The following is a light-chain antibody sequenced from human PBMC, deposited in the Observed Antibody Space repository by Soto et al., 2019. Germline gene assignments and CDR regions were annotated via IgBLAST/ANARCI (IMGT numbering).Light chain of an antibody. CDR1: KLGDKY. Sequence: SYELTQAPSVSVSPGQTASITCSGAKLGDKYACWYQQKPGQSPVLVIYQDRRRPSGIPERFSGSNSENTATLTITGTQAMDEADYYCQAWDSNTAVFGGGTKVTVL. V-gene: IGLV3-1*01. CDR3: QAWDSNTAV. CDR2: QDR. J-gene: IGLJ2*01.